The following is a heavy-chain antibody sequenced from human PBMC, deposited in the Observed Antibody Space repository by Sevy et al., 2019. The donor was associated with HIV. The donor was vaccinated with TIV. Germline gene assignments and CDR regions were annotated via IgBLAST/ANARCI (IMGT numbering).Heavy chain of an antibody. J-gene: IGHJ4*02. CDR1: GYTFTGYY. V-gene: IGHV1-2*02. CDR3: ARMGDYFDTSGYYPLKY. Sequence: ASVKVSCKASGYTFTGYYVHWLRQAPGQGLEWMGWINPKSGGTYFAKKFQDRGTLTTGTSITTAYMELSGLRFDDNAVYYCARMGDYFDTSGYYPLKYWGQGTLVTVSS. CDR2: INPKSGGT. D-gene: IGHD3-22*01.